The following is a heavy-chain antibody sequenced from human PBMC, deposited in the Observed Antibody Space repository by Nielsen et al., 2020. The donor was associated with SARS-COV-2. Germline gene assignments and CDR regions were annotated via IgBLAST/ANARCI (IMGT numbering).Heavy chain of an antibody. CDR1: GYTFTSYA. D-gene: IGHD4-17*01. CDR2: ISAYNGNT. J-gene: IGHJ6*02. Sequence: ASVKVSCKASGYTFTSYAMHWVRQAPGQRLEWMGWISAYNGNTNYAQKLQGRVTMTTDTSTSTAYMELRSLRSDDTAVYYCARDRFLGDGIWAMTTDYYGMDVWGQGTTVTVSS. V-gene: IGHV1-18*01. CDR3: ARDRFLGDGIWAMTTDYYGMDV.